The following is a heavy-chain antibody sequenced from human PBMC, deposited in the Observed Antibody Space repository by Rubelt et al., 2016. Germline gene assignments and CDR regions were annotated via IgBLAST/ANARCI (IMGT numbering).Heavy chain of an antibody. D-gene: IGHD2-15*01. V-gene: IGHV4-38-2*02. CDR2: IYYSGST. Sequence: QVQLQESGPGLVKPSETLSLTCTVSGYSISSGYYWGWIRQPPGKGLEWIGYIYYSGSTNYNPSLKSRVTISVDTSKNQFSLKLSSVTAADTAVYYCVAAPHAFDIWGQGTMVTVSS. J-gene: IGHJ3*02. CDR1: GYSISSGYY. CDR3: VAAPHAFDI.